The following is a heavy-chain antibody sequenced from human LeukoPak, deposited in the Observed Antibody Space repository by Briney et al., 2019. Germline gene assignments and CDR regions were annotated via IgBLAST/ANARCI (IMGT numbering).Heavy chain of an antibody. CDR1: GHTFTNYD. Sequence: ASVKVSCKASGHTFTNYDINWVRQATGQGLEWMRWVNPNDGNTGYAQRFQGRVTMTRNTSISTVYLELSSLRSEDTAVYFCAREGETFDYWGQGTLITVSS. D-gene: IGHD3-16*01. CDR3: AREGETFDY. J-gene: IGHJ4*02. CDR2: VNPNDGNT. V-gene: IGHV1-8*01.